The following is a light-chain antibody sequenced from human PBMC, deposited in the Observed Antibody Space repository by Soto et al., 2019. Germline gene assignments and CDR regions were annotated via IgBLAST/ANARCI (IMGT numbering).Light chain of an antibody. CDR1: TSDVGVFNF. J-gene: IGLJ1*01. Sequence: QSVLTQPPSATGSPGQSVTSSCTGTTSDVGVFNFVSWYQQHPVKVPYLMISEVSKRPSGVPDRFSGSKSGNTASLTVSGHQTEDEANYYCNSYAGINFYVFLPGTKVTVL. V-gene: IGLV2-8*01. CDR3: NSYAGINFYV. CDR2: EVS.